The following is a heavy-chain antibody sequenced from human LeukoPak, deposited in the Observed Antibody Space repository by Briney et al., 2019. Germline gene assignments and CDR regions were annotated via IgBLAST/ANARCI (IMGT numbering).Heavy chain of an antibody. Sequence: KSSETLSLTCAVYGGSFSGYYWSWIRQPPGKGLEWIGEINHSGSTNYNPSLKSRVTISVDTSKNQFSLKLSSVTAADTAVYYCARAPSVLRFLEWSSKYYFDYWGQGTLVTVSS. CDR2: INHSGST. V-gene: IGHV4-34*01. CDR1: GGSFSGYY. D-gene: IGHD3-3*01. CDR3: ARAPSVLRFLEWSSKYYFDY. J-gene: IGHJ4*02.